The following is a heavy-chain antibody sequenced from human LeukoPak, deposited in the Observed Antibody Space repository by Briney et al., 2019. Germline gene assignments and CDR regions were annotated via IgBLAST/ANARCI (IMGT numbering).Heavy chain of an antibody. J-gene: IGHJ4*02. CDR1: GFTFGDYA. D-gene: IGHD3-22*01. CDR2: IRSKAYGGTT. Sequence: GGSLRLSCTASGFTFGDYAMSWVRQAPGKGLEWVGSIRSKAYGGTTEYAASVKGRFTILRDDSKSIAYLQMNSLKTEDTAVYYCAVDDSSGYYLLWGQGTLVTVSS. CDR3: AVDDSSGYYLL. V-gene: IGHV3-49*04.